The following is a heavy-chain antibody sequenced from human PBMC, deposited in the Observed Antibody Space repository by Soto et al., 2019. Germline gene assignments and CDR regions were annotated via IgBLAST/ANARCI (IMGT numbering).Heavy chain of an antibody. V-gene: IGHV1-3*01. J-gene: IGHJ4*02. CDR2: INGDNGDT. CDR1: GYTFTGYA. CDR3: ARGYCSSTSCQYYLDF. Sequence: GASVKVSCKASGYTFTGYAIHWVRQAPGQRLEWMGWINGDNGDTKYAQKFQGRVTITRDTSATTAYMELTSLGSEDTALYHCARGYCSSTSCQYYLDFWGQGTPSPSPQ. D-gene: IGHD2-2*01.